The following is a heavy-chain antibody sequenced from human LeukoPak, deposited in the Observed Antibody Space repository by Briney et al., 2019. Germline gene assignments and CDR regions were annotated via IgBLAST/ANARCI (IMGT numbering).Heavy chain of an antibody. Sequence: GGSLRLPCAASGFTFSSYAMSWVRQAPGKGLEWVSAISGSGVSTYYADSVKGRFTISRGNSKNTLYLQMNSLRAEDTAVYYCAKRHYDFWSGYQNQMYYFDYWGQGTLVTVSS. CDR1: GFTFSSYA. CDR3: AKRHYDFWSGYQNQMYYFDY. V-gene: IGHV3-23*01. CDR2: ISGSGVST. J-gene: IGHJ4*02. D-gene: IGHD3-3*01.